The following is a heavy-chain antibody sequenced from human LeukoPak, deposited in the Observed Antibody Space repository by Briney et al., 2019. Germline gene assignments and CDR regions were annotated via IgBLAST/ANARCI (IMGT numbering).Heavy chain of an antibody. Sequence: PGGSLRLSCTASGFIFSTSWMTWVRQAPGKGLEWAANINLDGSEKYYVDSVKGRFTISRDNAKNSLYLQMNSLRAEDTAVYYCARGITSGPRRYDVRNFDYWGQGTPVTVSS. CDR2: INLDGSEK. V-gene: IGHV3-7*01. D-gene: IGHD5-12*01. CDR1: GFIFSTSW. J-gene: IGHJ4*02. CDR3: ARGITSGPRRYDVRNFDY.